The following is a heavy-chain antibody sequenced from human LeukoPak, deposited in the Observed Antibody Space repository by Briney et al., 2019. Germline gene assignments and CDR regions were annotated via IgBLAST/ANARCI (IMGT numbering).Heavy chain of an antibody. CDR3: ARTHSSRYNWFDP. D-gene: IGHD6-13*01. Sequence: SETLSLTCAVYGGSLSGYYWSWIRQSPGKGLEWIGEINHSGSTNYNPSLKSRVTMSVDTSKNQFSLTLSSVTAADTAVYYCARTHSSRYNWFDPWGQGTLVTVSS. CDR2: INHSGST. CDR1: GGSLSGYY. J-gene: IGHJ5*02. V-gene: IGHV4-34*01.